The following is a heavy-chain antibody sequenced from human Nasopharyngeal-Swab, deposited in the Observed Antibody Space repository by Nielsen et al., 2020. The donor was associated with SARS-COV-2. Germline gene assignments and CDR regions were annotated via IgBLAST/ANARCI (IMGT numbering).Heavy chain of an antibody. CDR3: ARGFLRSLGGSYYYYGMDV. CDR2: MNPNSGNT. Sequence: ASVKVSCKASGYTFTSYDINWVRQATGQGLEWMGWMNPNSGNTGYAQKFQGRVTMTRNTSISTAYMELGSLRSEDTAVYYCARGFLRSLGGSYYYYGMDVWGQGTTVTVSS. D-gene: IGHD2/OR15-2a*01. CDR1: GYTFTSYD. V-gene: IGHV1-8*01. J-gene: IGHJ6*02.